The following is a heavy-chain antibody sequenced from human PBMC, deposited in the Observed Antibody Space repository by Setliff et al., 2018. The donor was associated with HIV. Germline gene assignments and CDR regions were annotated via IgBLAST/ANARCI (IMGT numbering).Heavy chain of an antibody. CDR2: IYSSGST. D-gene: IGHD3-10*01. Sequence: PSETLSLTCTVSGGSISSYYWSWIRQPPGKGLEWLGHIYSSGSTNYNPSLKSRVTISVDTSKNQFSLKRYSVTAADTAVYYCARAYFGSGIYYWGQGTLVTVSA. CDR1: GGSISSYY. J-gene: IGHJ4*02. V-gene: IGHV4-4*09. CDR3: ARAYFGSGIYY.